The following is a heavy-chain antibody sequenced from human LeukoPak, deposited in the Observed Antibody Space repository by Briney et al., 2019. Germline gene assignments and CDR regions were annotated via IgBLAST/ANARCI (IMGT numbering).Heavy chain of an antibody. D-gene: IGHD6-13*01. Sequence: PSETLSLTCTVSGGSISSYYWSWIRQPPGKGLEWIGYIYYSGSTNYNPSLKSRVTISVDTSKNQFSLKLSSVIAADTAVYYCARSSSWYLSWFDPWGQGTLVTVSS. J-gene: IGHJ5*02. CDR2: IYYSGST. CDR3: ARSSSWYLSWFDP. CDR1: GGSISSYY. V-gene: IGHV4-59*01.